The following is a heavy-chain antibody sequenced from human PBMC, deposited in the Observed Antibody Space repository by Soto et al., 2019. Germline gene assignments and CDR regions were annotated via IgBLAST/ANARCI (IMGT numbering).Heavy chain of an antibody. CDR1: GGTFSSYT. Sequence: QVQLVQSGAEVKKPGSSVKVSCKASGGTFSSYTISWVRQAPGQGLEWMGRIIPILGIANYAQKFQGRVTITADKSTSTAYMELSSLRSEDTAGYYCASPSYLGDAFDIWGQGTMVTVSS. CDR2: IIPILGIA. D-gene: IGHD3-16*01. V-gene: IGHV1-69*02. CDR3: ASPSYLGDAFDI. J-gene: IGHJ3*02.